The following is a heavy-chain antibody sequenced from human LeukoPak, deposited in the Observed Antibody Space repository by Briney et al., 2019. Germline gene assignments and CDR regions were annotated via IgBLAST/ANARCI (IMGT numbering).Heavy chain of an antibody. Sequence: PSETLSLTCAVYGGSFSGYYWSWIRQPPGKGLEWIGSIYYSGSTYYNPSLKSRVTISVDTSKNQFSLKLSSVTAADTAVYYCSPMVGYYYYMDVWGKGTTVTVSS. CDR1: GGSFSGYY. CDR2: IYYSGST. CDR3: SPMVGYYYYMDV. D-gene: IGHD3-10*01. J-gene: IGHJ6*03. V-gene: IGHV4-34*03.